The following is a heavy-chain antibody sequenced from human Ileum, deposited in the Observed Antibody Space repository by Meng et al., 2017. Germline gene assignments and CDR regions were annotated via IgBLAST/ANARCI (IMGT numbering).Heavy chain of an antibody. D-gene: IGHD1-26*01. CDR2: ISSDGANK. V-gene: IGHV3-30*10. CDR3: ARDLLRASDY. CDR1: GFTFSSHA. Sequence: QVQLVESGGGVVQPGRSLAVSCAASGFTFSSHAMHWVRQAPGKGLEWVAVISSDGANKYYTDSVKGRFTISRDNSKNTLSLQMNSLTAEDTAVYYCARDLLRASDYWGQGTLVTVSS. J-gene: IGHJ4*02.